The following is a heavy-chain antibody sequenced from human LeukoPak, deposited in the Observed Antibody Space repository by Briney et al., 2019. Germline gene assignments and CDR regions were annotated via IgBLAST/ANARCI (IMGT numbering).Heavy chain of an antibody. CDR1: GGSISSGSYY. Sequence: SETLSLTCTVSGGSISSGSYYWSWIRQPAGKGLEWIGRIYTSGSTNYNPSLKSRVTISVDTSKNQFSLKLSSVTAADTAVYYCASIPLSQYYYMDVWGKGTTVTVSS. J-gene: IGHJ6*03. CDR2: IYTSGST. CDR3: ASIPLSQYYYMDV. V-gene: IGHV4-61*02.